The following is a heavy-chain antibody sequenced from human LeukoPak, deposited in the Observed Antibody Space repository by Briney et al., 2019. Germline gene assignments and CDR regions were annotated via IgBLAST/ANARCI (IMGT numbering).Heavy chain of an antibody. Sequence: PSETLSLTCTVSGGSISNYYWTWIRQPAGKGLEWIGRIYTSGSTNYNPSLKSRVTMSVDTSKNQFSLKLSSVTAADTAVYYCARTTSGGVIAIDYWGQGTPVTVSS. CDR3: ARTTSGGVIAIDY. D-gene: IGHD3-16*02. CDR2: IYTSGST. J-gene: IGHJ4*02. CDR1: GGSISNYY. V-gene: IGHV4-4*07.